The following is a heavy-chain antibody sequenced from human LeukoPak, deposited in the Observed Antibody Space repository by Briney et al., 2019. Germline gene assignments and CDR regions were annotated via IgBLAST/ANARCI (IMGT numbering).Heavy chain of an antibody. Sequence: GGSLRLSCAASGFTFSSYAISWVRQAPGQGLEWMGGIIPIFGTANYAQKFQGRVTITADESTSTAYMELSSLRSEDTAVYYCARDYVGALGYWGQGTLVTVSS. CDR1: GFTFSSYA. CDR2: IIPIFGTA. CDR3: ARDYVGALGY. V-gene: IGHV1-69*01. J-gene: IGHJ4*02. D-gene: IGHD1-26*01.